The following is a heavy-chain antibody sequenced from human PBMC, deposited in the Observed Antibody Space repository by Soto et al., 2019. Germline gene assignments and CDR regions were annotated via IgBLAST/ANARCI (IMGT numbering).Heavy chain of an antibody. CDR3: ASRGLRYFEDFNEYYYYMDV. V-gene: IGHV3-48*01. CDR1: GFTFSSYS. J-gene: IGHJ6*03. Sequence: GGSLRLSCAASGFTFSSYSMNWVRQAPGKGLEWVSYISSSSSTIYYADSVKGRFTISRDNAKNSLYLQMNSLRAEDTAVDYCASRGLRYFEDFNEYYYYMDVWGKGTTVTVSS. CDR2: ISSSSSTI. D-gene: IGHD3-9*01.